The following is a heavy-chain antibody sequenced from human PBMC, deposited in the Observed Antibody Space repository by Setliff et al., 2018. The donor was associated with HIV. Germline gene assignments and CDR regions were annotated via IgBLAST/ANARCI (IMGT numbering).Heavy chain of an antibody. CDR1: GDTFNNCA. Sequence: SVKVSCKASGDTFNNCAVTWVRQAPGQGLEWMGGIIPILGIANYAQKFQGRVTITADESTSTAYMELSSLRSEDTAVYYCARVRILDYYDSSGSDAFDIWGQGTMVTVSS. CDR3: ARVRILDYYDSSGSDAFDI. CDR2: IIPILGIA. V-gene: IGHV1-69*10. D-gene: IGHD3-22*01. J-gene: IGHJ3*02.